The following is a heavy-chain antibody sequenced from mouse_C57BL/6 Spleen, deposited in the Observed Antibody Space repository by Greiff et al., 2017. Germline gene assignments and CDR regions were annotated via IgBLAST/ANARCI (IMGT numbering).Heavy chain of an antibody. Sequence: QVQLQQSGPELVKPGASVKISCKASGYAFSSSWMNWVKQRPGKGLEWIGRIYPGDGDTNYNGKFKGKATLTADKSSSTAYMQLSSLTSEDSAVYFGARGYYGSSSYYFGGWGQGTTLTVSS. V-gene: IGHV1-82*01. D-gene: IGHD1-1*01. J-gene: IGHJ2*01. CDR2: IYPGDGDT. CDR3: ARGYYGSSSYYFGG. CDR1: GYAFSSSW.